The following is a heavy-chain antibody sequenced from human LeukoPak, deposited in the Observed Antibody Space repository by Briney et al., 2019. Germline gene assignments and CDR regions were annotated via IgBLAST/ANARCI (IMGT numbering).Heavy chain of an antibody. CDR1: GGSISSSSYY. CDR2: IYYSGST. V-gene: IGHV4-39*01. Sequence: PSETLSLTCTVSGGSISSSSYYWGWIRQPPGKGLEWIGSIYYSGSTYYNPSLKSRVTISVDTSKNQFSLKLSSVTAADTAVYYCARPYSSGWYGDFGYWGQGTLVTVSS. J-gene: IGHJ4*02. CDR3: ARPYSSGWYGDFGY. D-gene: IGHD6-19*01.